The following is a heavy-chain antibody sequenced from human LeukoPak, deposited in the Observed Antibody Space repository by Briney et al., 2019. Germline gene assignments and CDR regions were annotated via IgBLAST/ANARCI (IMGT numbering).Heavy chain of an antibody. J-gene: IGHJ4*02. CDR2: IWYDGSNK. D-gene: IGHD4-17*01. Sequence: GGSLRLSCAASGITFSSYGMHWVRQAPGKGLEWVAVIWYDGSNKYYADSVKGRSTISRDNSKNTLYLQMNSLRAEDTAVYYCARDRDYGRFDYWGQGTLVTVSS. V-gene: IGHV3-33*01. CDR3: ARDRDYGRFDY. CDR1: GITFSSYG.